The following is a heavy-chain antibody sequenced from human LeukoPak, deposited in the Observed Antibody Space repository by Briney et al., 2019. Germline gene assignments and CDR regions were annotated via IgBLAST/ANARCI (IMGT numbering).Heavy chain of an antibody. CDR1: GYTFTGYY. Sequence: GASVKVSCKASGYTFTGYYMHWVRQAPGQGLEWMGWIYPNSGGTNYAQKFQGRVTMTRDTSISTAYMELSRLRSDDTAVYYCARGGDGYSDYYYYYMDVWGKGTTVTVSS. J-gene: IGHJ6*03. CDR3: ARGGDGYSDYYYYYMDV. D-gene: IGHD5-24*01. CDR2: IYPNSGGT. V-gene: IGHV1-2*02.